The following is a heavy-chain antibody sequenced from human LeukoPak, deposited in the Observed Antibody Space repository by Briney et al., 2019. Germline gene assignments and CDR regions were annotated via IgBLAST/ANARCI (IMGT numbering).Heavy chain of an antibody. CDR3: ARGGIYGVKTDH. V-gene: IGHV4-61*02. D-gene: IGHD4-17*01. CDR2: IYTSGST. CDR1: GGSISSGSYY. Sequence: SQTLSLTCTVSGGSISSGSYYWSWIRQPAGKGLEWIGRIYTSGSTNYNPSLKSRVTISVDTSKNQFSLKLSSVTAADTAVYYCARGGIYGVKTDHWGPGTLVTVSS. J-gene: IGHJ4*02.